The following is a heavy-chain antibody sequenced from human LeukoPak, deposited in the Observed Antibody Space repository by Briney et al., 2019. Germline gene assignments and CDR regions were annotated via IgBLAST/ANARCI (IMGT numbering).Heavy chain of an antibody. Sequence: GGSLRLSCAASGFTFSSYSMNWVRQAPGKGLEWVAFIRYDGSNKYYADSVKGRFTISRDNSKNTLYLQMNSLRAEDTAVYYCAKERGGYSPYFDYWGQGTLVTVSS. J-gene: IGHJ4*02. CDR2: IRYDGSNK. V-gene: IGHV3-30*02. CDR1: GFTFSSYS. D-gene: IGHD4-11*01. CDR3: AKERGGYSPYFDY.